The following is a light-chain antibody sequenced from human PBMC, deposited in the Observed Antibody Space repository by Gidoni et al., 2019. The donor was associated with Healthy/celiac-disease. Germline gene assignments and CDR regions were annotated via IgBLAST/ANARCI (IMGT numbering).Light chain of an antibody. V-gene: IGKV3-20*01. CDR1: QSVSSSY. Sequence: EIVLTQSTGTLSLSPGESSTLSCMASQSVSSSYLAWYQQKPGHAPRLLIYGASSRATGIPDRFSGSGSGTDFTLTISRLEPEDFAVYYCQQYGSSPMCSFGQGTKLEIK. CDR2: GAS. CDR3: QQYGSSPMCS. J-gene: IGKJ2*04.